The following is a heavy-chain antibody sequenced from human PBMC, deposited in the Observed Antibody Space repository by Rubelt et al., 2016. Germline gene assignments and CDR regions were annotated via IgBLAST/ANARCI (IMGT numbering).Heavy chain of an antibody. D-gene: IGHD2-2*01. CDR2: IRGSGSDT. Sequence: GLEWVSAIRGSGSDTYYAESVKGRFTTSRDNAKNSLYLEMNALRAEDTSEYYCAREWATSTKELDYWGQGTLVTVSS. V-gene: IGHV3-21*01. CDR3: AREWATSTKELDY. J-gene: IGHJ4*02.